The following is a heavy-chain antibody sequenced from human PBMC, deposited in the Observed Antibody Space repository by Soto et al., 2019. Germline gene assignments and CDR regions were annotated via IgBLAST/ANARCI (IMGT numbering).Heavy chain of an antibody. CDR2: IYYSGST. V-gene: IGHV4-59*01. CDR1: GGSISSYY. D-gene: IGHD4-4*01. Sequence: SETLSLTCTVSGGSISSYYWSWIRQPPGKGLEWIGYIYYSGSTNYNPSLKSRVTISVDTSKNQFSLKLSSVTAADTAVYYCARSTVTTNYGMDVWGQGTTVTVSS. CDR3: ARSTVTTNYGMDV. J-gene: IGHJ6*02.